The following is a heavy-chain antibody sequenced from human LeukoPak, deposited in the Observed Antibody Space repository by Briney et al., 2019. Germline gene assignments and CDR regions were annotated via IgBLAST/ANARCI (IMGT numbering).Heavy chain of an antibody. V-gene: IGHV1-46*01. D-gene: IGHD5-18*01. Sequence: ASVKVSCKASGYTFTGYYMHWVRQAPGQGLEWMGIINPSGGSTSYAQKFQGRVTMTRDTSTSTVYMELSSLRSEDTAVYYCARRGYSYGAYYGMDVWGQGTTVTVSS. CDR1: GYTFTGYY. CDR2: INPSGGST. CDR3: ARRGYSYGAYYGMDV. J-gene: IGHJ6*02.